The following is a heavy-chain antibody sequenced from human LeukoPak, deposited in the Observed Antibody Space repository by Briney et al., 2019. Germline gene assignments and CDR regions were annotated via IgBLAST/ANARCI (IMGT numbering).Heavy chain of an antibody. CDR1: GFTFSNAW. CDR2: IKSKTDGGTT. CDR3: ARDLLDRRVGAFDI. V-gene: IGHV3-15*01. Sequence: GGSLRLSCAASGFTFSNAWMSWVRRAPGKGLEWVGRIKSKTDGGTTDYAAPVKGRFTISRDDSKNTLYLQMNSLRAEDTAVYYCARDLLDRRVGAFDIWGQGTMVTVSS. D-gene: IGHD1-26*01. J-gene: IGHJ3*02.